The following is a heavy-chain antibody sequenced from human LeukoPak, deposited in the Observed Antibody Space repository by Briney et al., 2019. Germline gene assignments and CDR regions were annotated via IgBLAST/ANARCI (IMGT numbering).Heavy chain of an antibody. CDR1: GFTFSSYW. J-gene: IGHJ4*02. D-gene: IGHD7-27*01. Sequence: GGSLRLSCAASGFTFSSYWMSWVRQAPGKGLEWVANINQDGSETYYVDSVEGRFTISRDNAKNSLFLQMSSLRAEDTAVYFCSGDPGDYWGQGTLVTVSS. V-gene: IGHV3-7*04. CDR3: SGDPGDY. CDR2: INQDGSET.